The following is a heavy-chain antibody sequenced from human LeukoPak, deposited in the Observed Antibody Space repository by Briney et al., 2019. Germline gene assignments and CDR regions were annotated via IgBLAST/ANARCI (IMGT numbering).Heavy chain of an antibody. CDR3: AREPIFSGYYSRTFDAFDL. J-gene: IGHJ3*01. Sequence: ASVKVSCMASGYTFTGYDINWMRQATGQGLEWMGWMNPNSGNTVYARKFQGRVTMTRHTSISTAYMELSSLKSEDTAVYYCAREPIFSGYYSRTFDAFDLWGQGTMVTVSS. D-gene: IGHD3-22*01. CDR2: MNPNSGNT. V-gene: IGHV1-8*01. CDR1: GYTFTGYD.